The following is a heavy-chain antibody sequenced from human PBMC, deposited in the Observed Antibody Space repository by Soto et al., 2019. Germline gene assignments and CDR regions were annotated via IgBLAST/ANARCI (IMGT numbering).Heavy chain of an antibody. Sequence: SETLSLTCTVSGGSVSSGSYYWSWIRQPPGKGLEWIGYIYYSGSTNYNPSLKSRVTISVDTSKNQFSLKLSSVTAADTAVYYCARGNHYGDYVLGWFDPWGQGNLVTVS. V-gene: IGHV4-61*01. CDR1: GGSVSSGSYY. CDR2: IYYSGST. CDR3: ARGNHYGDYVLGWFDP. J-gene: IGHJ5*02. D-gene: IGHD4-17*01.